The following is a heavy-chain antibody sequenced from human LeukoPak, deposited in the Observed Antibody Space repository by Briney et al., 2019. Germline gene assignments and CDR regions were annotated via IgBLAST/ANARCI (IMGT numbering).Heavy chain of an antibody. J-gene: IGHJ5*02. CDR1: GFTFSSYG. D-gene: IGHD2-21*02. CDR2: IWYDGSNK. V-gene: IGHV3-33*01. CDR3: ARGYCGGDCYSGWFDP. Sequence: GRSLRLSCAASGFTFSSYGMHWVRQAPGKGLEWVAVIWYDGSNKYYADSVKGRFTISRDNSKNTLYLQMNSLSAEGTAVYYCARGYCGGDCYSGWFDPWGQGTLVTVSS.